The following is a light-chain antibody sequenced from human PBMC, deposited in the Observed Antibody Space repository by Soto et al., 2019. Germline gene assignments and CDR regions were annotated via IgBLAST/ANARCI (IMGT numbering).Light chain of an antibody. Sequence: QSVLTQPRSVSGSPGQSVTISCTGTSSDVGGYNYVSWYQQHPGKAPELMIYHVSGRPSGVPDRFSGPKSDNTASLTISGLQAEDEADYYCCSFAGSHTYVFGTGTKVTVL. CDR3: CSFAGSHTYV. CDR1: SSDVGGYNY. V-gene: IGLV2-11*01. J-gene: IGLJ1*01. CDR2: HVS.